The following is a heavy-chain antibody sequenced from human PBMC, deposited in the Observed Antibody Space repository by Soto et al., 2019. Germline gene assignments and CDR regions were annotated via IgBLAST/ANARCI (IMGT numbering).Heavy chain of an antibody. V-gene: IGHV4-30-4*01. CDR3: VAEAILYCSGGSCSRFDY. Sequence: SETLSLTCTVSGGSISSGDYYWSWIRQPPGKGLEWIGYIYYSGSTYYNPSLKSRVTISVDTSKNQFSLKLSSVTAADTAVYYCVAEAILYCSGGSCSRFDYWGQGXLVTVSS. D-gene: IGHD2-15*01. CDR2: IYYSGST. J-gene: IGHJ4*02. CDR1: GGSISSGDYY.